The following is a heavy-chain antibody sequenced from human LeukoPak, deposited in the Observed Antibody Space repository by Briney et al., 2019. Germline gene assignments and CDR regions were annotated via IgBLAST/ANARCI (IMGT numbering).Heavy chain of an antibody. D-gene: IGHD5-24*01. V-gene: IGHV1-2*02. CDR3: ARVEGWLFQRFDP. CDR1: GYTFTGYY. Sequence: ASVKVSCKASGYTFTGYYMHWVRQAPGQGLEWMGWINPNSGGTNYAQKFQGRVTMTRDTSISTAYMELSRLRSGDTAVYYCARVEGWLFQRFDPWGQGTLVTVSS. CDR2: INPNSGGT. J-gene: IGHJ5*02.